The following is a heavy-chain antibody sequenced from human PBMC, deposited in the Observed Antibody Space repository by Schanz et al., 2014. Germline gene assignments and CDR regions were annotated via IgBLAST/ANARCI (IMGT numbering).Heavy chain of an antibody. CDR3: ASSGAGYSSSWDFDY. V-gene: IGHV1-18*01. Sequence: QVQLLQSGAEVKKPGASMKVSCKASGYTLSAYSLHWVRQAPGQGLEWLGWIRPDNGHTTYSQKVRDRVIFTTDTSANTAYMELRSRRSEDTAVYYCASSGAGYSSSWDFDYWGQGTLVTVSS. J-gene: IGHJ4*02. CDR1: GYTLSAYS. D-gene: IGHD6-13*01. CDR2: IRPDNGHT.